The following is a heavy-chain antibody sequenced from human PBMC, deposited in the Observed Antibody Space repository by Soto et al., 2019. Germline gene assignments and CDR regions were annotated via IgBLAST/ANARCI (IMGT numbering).Heavy chain of an antibody. CDR1: GGTFSSYT. D-gene: IGHD3-22*01. J-gene: IGHJ2*01. Sequence: QVQLVQSGAEVKKPGSSVKVSCKASGGTFSSYTISWVRQAPGQGLEWMGRIIPILGIANYAQKFQGRVTITAEKSTSTAYMELSSLRSEDTAVYYCATEDGDYDSSGYYHSYWYFDLWGRGTLVTVSS. CDR2: IIPILGIA. V-gene: IGHV1-69*02. CDR3: ATEDGDYDSSGYYHSYWYFDL.